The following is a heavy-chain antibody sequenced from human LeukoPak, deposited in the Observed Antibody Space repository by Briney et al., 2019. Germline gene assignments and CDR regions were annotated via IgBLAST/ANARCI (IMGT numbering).Heavy chain of an antibody. CDR2: ISYDGSNK. Sequence: PGGSLRLSCAASGFTFSSYAMHWVRQAPGKGLEWVAVISYDGSNKYYADSVKGRFTISRDNSKNTLYLQMNSLRAEDTAVYYCATIDYDFWSGYLYYYYYMGVWGKGTTVTVSS. CDR1: GFTFSSYA. D-gene: IGHD3-3*01. J-gene: IGHJ6*03. CDR3: ATIDYDFWSGYLYYYYYMGV. V-gene: IGHV3-30-3*01.